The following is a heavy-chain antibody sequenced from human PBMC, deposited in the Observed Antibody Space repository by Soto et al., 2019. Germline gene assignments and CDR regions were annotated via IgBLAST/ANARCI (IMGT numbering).Heavy chain of an antibody. V-gene: IGHV4-34*01. CDR2: INHSGST. D-gene: IGHD6-19*01. CDR3: ARVPYSSGWYDWFDP. J-gene: IGHJ5*02. Sequence: SETLSLTCAVYGGSFSGYYWSWIRQPPGKGLEWIGEINHSGSTDYNPSLKSRVTISVDTSKNHFSLKLSSVTAADTAVYYCARVPYSSGWYDWFDPWGQGTLVTVSS. CDR1: GGSFSGYY.